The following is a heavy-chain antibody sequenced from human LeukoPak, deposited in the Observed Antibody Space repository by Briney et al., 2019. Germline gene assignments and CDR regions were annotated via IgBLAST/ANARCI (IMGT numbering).Heavy chain of an antibody. CDR1: GGSISSYY. CDR2: IYTSGST. J-gene: IGHJ4*02. CDR3: ARFVGGNYYDSSGYAGC. Sequence: SETLSLTCTVSGGSISSYYWSWIRQPAGKGLDWIGRIYTSGSTNYNPSLKSRVTMSVDTSKNQFSLKLSSVTAADTAVYYCARFVGGNYYDSSGYAGCWGQGTLVTVSS. V-gene: IGHV4-4*07. D-gene: IGHD3-22*01.